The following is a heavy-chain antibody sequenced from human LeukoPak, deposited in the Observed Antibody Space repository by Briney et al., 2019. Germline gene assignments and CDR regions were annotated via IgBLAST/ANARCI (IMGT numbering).Heavy chain of an antibody. CDR1: GFTFSNAW. J-gene: IGHJ6*02. Sequence: GGSLRLSCAASGFTFSNAWMTWVRQAPGKGLEWVSAISGSDGSTYYAGSVKGRFTISRDNSKNTLYLQMNSLRAEDTAVYYCAKGTGNYYYYGMDVWGQGTTVTVSS. D-gene: IGHD1-14*01. V-gene: IGHV3-23*01. CDR3: AKGTGNYYYYGMDV. CDR2: ISGSDGST.